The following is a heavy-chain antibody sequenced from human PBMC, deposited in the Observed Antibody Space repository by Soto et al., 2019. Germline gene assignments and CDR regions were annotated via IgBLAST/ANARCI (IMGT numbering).Heavy chain of an antibody. V-gene: IGHV4-59*01. CDR2: IYYSGST. Sequence: PSETLSLTCTVSGGSISSYYWSWIRQPPGKGLEWIGYIYYSGSTNYNPSLKSRVTISVDTSKNQFSLKLSSATAADTAVYYCARVDFWSGYYHYFDYWGQRTLVTVSS. CDR1: GGSISSYY. CDR3: ARVDFWSGYYHYFDY. J-gene: IGHJ4*02. D-gene: IGHD3-3*01.